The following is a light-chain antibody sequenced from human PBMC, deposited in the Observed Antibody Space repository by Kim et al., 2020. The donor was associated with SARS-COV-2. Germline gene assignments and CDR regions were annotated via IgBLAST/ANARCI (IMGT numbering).Light chain of an antibody. Sequence: SYELTQPPSVSVSPGQTASMTCSGDKLGDKYACWYQQKPGQSPVLVIYQHNKRPSGIPERFSGSNSGNTATLTISGTQAMDEADYYCQAWDSSTVVFGGG. V-gene: IGLV3-1*01. CDR2: QHN. CDR1: KLGDKY. CDR3: QAWDSSTVV. J-gene: IGLJ2*01.